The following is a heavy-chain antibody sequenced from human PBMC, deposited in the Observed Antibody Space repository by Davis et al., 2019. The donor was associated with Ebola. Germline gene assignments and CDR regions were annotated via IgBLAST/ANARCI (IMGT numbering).Heavy chain of an antibody. Sequence: AASVKVSCKASGYTFTSYAMHWVRQAPGQRLEWMGWINAGNGNTKYSQKFQGRVTITRETSTSTVYMELSSLRSEDTAVYYCARTRDCGGDCYYFDSWGQGTLVTVSS. D-gene: IGHD2-21*02. CDR3: ARTRDCGGDCYYFDS. CDR2: INAGNGNT. V-gene: IGHV1-3*01. CDR1: GYTFTSYA. J-gene: IGHJ4*02.